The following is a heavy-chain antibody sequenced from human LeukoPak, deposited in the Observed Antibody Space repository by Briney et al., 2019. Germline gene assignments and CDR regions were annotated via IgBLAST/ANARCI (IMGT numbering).Heavy chain of an antibody. J-gene: IGHJ5*02. D-gene: IGHD6-13*01. CDR1: GFTFSTNW. Sequence: PGGSLRLSCAASGFTFSTNWMHWFRQAPGKGLVWVSRINPDGTTTAYADSVKGRFTISKDNAKNTLYLQMNSLRGEDTATYYCVRAIATSGTSSWGQGTLVTVSS. CDR2: INPDGTTT. CDR3: VRAIATSGTSS. V-gene: IGHV3-74*01.